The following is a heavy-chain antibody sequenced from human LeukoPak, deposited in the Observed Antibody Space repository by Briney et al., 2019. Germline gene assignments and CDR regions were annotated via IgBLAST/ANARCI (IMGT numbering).Heavy chain of an antibody. D-gene: IGHD2-2*01. CDR2: ISSSGSTI. J-gene: IGHJ4*02. CDR1: GFTFSSYE. Sequence: GGSLILSCAASGFTFSSYEMNWVRQAPGKGLEWVSYISSSGSTIYYADSVKGRFTISRDNAKNSLYLQMNSLRAEDTAIYYCARDGEGCTSTRCYEWFDYWGQGTLVTVSS. V-gene: IGHV3-48*03. CDR3: ARDGEGCTSTRCYEWFDY.